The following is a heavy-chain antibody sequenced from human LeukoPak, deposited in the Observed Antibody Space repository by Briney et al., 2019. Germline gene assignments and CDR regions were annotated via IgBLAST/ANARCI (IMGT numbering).Heavy chain of an antibody. CDR2: INPNSGGT. Sequence: ASVKVSCKASGYTFTDYYMQWVRQAPGQGLEWMGWINPNSGGTNYAQKFQGRVTMTRDTSISTAYMELSRLRSDDTAVYYCARDLGGDYYDSSGYYYDYWGQGTLVTVSS. D-gene: IGHD3-22*01. CDR1: GYTFTDYY. V-gene: IGHV1-2*02. J-gene: IGHJ4*02. CDR3: ARDLGGDYYDSSGYYYDY.